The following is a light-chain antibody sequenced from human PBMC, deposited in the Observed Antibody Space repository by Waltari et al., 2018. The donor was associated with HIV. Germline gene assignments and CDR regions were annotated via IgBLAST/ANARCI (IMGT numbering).Light chain of an antibody. J-gene: IGKJ2*01. CDR1: QSVRTK. CDR3: QQYNNWPPAYT. V-gene: IGKV3-15*01. Sequence: EIMMTQSPATLSVSPGDTANLSCRASQSVRTKLAWYQQKPGQAPRLLFYDASTRATGGPARFSGGGSETEFTLTITSLQSEDFAVYYCQQYNNWPPAYTFGQGTKLEIK. CDR2: DAS.